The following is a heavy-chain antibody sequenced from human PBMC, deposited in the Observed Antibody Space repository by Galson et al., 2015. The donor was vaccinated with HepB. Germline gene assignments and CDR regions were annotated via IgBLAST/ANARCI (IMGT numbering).Heavy chain of an antibody. D-gene: IGHD2-21*01. Sequence: SLRLSCAASGFTFSSYGMHWVRQAPGKGLEWVAVIWYDGSNKYYADSVKGRFTISRDNSKNTLYLQMNSLRAEDTAVYYCARDPGELWWHGMDVWGQGTTVTVSS. V-gene: IGHV3-33*08. CDR2: IWYDGSNK. CDR3: ARDPGELWWHGMDV. J-gene: IGHJ6*02. CDR1: GFTFSSYG.